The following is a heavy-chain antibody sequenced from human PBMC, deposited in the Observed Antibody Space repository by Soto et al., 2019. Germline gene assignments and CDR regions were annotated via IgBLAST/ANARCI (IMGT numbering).Heavy chain of an antibody. CDR2: ISYDGSNK. V-gene: IGHV3-30-3*01. J-gene: IGHJ6*02. Sequence: GGSLRLACAASGFTFISYAMHWVRQAPGKGLEWVAVISYDGSNKYYADSVKGRFTISRDNSKNTLYLQMNSLRAEDTAVYYCARDVRYCSSTSCYIYGMDVWGQGTTVTVSS. CDR3: ARDVRYCSSTSCYIYGMDV. CDR1: GFTFISYA. D-gene: IGHD2-2*02.